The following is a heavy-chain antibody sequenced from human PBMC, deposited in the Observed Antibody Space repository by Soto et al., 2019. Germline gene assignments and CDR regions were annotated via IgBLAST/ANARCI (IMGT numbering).Heavy chain of an antibody. V-gene: IGHV1-2*02. CDR2: INPNSGGT. J-gene: IGHJ4*02. Sequence: ASVKVSCKASGYTFTDYYVHWVRQAPGQGLEWMGWINPNSGGTKSAQKFQGRVTMTRDTSISTAYMELSRLRSDDTAVYYCARRKGDYYDSSGYHYYFDYWGQGTMVTVSS. CDR1: GYTFTDYY. D-gene: IGHD3-22*01. CDR3: ARRKGDYYDSSGYHYYFDY.